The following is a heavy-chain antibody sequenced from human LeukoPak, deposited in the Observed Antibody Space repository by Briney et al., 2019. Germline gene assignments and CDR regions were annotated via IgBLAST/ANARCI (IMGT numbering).Heavy chain of an antibody. CDR2: IYYSGST. CDR1: GGSLSSYY. V-gene: IGHV4-59*01. Sequence: SETLSLTCTVSGGSLSSYYWSWIRQPPGKGLEWIGYIYYSGSTNYNPSLKSRVTISVDTSRNQFSLKLSSVTAADTAVYYFARSTDLDRSSGYYVRNYYYYYMDVWGKGTTVTISS. CDR3: ARSTDLDRSSGYYVRNYYYYYMDV. D-gene: IGHD3-22*01. J-gene: IGHJ6*03.